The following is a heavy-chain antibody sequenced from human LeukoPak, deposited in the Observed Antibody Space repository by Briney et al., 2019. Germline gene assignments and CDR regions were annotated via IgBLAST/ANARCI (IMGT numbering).Heavy chain of an antibody. CDR3: ARDYDSSGYYGPYFDY. Sequence: GGSLRLSCAASGFTFSSYEMNWVRQAPGKGLEWVSYISSSGGTIYYADSVKGRFTISRDNAKNSLYLQMNSLRAEDTAVYYCARDYDSSGYYGPYFDYWGQGTLVTVSS. V-gene: IGHV3-48*03. J-gene: IGHJ4*02. CDR2: ISSSGGTI. D-gene: IGHD3-22*01. CDR1: GFTFSSYE.